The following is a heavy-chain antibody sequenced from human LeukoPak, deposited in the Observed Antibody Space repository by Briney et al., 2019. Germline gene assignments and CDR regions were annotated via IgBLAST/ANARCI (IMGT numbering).Heavy chain of an antibody. J-gene: IGHJ4*02. V-gene: IGHV3-33*03. CDR1: GFTFSSYG. CDR2: IWYDGSNK. D-gene: IGHD3-10*01. CDR3: TSTRGY. Sequence: PGGSLRLSCAASGFTFSSYGMHWVRQAPGKGLEWVAVIWYDGSNKYYADSVKGRFSISRDSAKNSVSLQMTSLRPEDTAVYYCTSTRGYWGQGTLVIVSS.